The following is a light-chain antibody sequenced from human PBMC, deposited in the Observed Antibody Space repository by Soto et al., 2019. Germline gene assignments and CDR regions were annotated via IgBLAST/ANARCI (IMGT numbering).Light chain of an antibody. V-gene: IGKV1-5*01. CDR2: DAS. Sequence: DIQMTQSPSTLSASVGDRVTITCRASRSISNWLAWYQQRPGIAPKLLIFDASILQSGVPSRFSGSGSGTEFTLSISRLQAHDFATYYCQQYGSFSPITFGGGTKV. J-gene: IGKJ4*01. CDR1: RSISNW. CDR3: QQYGSFSPIT.